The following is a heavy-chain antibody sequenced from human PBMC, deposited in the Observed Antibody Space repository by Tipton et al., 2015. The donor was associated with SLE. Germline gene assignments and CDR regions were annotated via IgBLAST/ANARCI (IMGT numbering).Heavy chain of an antibody. CDR3: AKGARWFDDFWSGYPLGNYFDP. CDR2: VYDSGTT. Sequence: TLSLTCTVSGGSINNYYWSWFRQSPGEGLEWIGFVYDSGTTKYNPSLKSRLTISVDRSKNQSSLKLNSPTAADTAIYYCAKGARWFDDFWSGYPLGNYFDPWGQGTLVTVSS. CDR1: GGSINNYY. V-gene: IGHV4-59*01. J-gene: IGHJ5*02. D-gene: IGHD3-3*01.